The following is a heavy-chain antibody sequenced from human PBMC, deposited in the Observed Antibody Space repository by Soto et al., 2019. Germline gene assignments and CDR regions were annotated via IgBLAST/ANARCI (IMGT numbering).Heavy chain of an antibody. CDR3: ARALGSRFIEWPRFDP. D-gene: IGHD3-3*01. V-gene: IGHV4-30-4*01. CDR2: ISYSGTI. Sequence: SETLSLTCIVSGASISSGDYYWSWVRRPPGMGMEWIGHISYSGTIDYRPSLKSRVTISLDTSKNQFSLNLNSVTAADTAIYYCARALGSRFIEWPRFDPWGQGTLVTVSS. CDR1: GASISSGDYY. J-gene: IGHJ5*02.